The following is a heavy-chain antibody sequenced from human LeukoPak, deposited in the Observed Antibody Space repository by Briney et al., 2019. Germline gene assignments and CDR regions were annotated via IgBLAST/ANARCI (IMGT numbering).Heavy chain of an antibody. CDR1: GGSFSGYY. J-gene: IGHJ4*02. D-gene: IGHD3-10*01. V-gene: IGHV4-34*01. CDR3: ARDSRRITMVRGVKTSTFDY. CDR2: INHSGST. Sequence: SETLSLTCAVYGGSFSGYYWSWIRQPPGKGLEWIGEINHSGSTNYNPSLKSRVTISVDTSKNQFSLKLSSVTAADTAVYYCARDSRRITMVRGVKTSTFDYWGQGTLVTVSS.